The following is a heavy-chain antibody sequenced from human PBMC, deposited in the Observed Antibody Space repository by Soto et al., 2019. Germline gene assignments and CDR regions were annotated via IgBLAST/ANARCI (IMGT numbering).Heavy chain of an antibody. V-gene: IGHV3-48*01. CDR1: GFTFSSYS. J-gene: IGHJ4*02. CDR2: ISSSSSTI. Sequence: EVQLVESGGGLVQPGGSLRLSCAASGFTFSSYSMNWVRQAPGKGLEWVSYISSSSSTIYYSDSVKGRFTISRDNAKNSLYLQMNSLRAADTAVYYCASSTFGGVIVIPEFDYWGQGTLVTVSS. D-gene: IGHD3-16*02. CDR3: ASSTFGGVIVIPEFDY.